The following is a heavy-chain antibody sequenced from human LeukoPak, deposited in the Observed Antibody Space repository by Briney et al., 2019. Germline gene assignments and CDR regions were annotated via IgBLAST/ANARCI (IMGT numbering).Heavy chain of an antibody. Sequence: PGGSLRLSCTASGFTFSTYVMTWVRQAPGKGLEWVSALSGSGGSTYYADSVKGRFAISRDNSKNTLYLQMNNLRAEDTAVYYCAKAISVYDILDYMDIWGNGTTVTVSS. V-gene: IGHV3-23*01. J-gene: IGHJ6*03. CDR1: GFTFSTYV. CDR2: LSGSGGST. D-gene: IGHD3-9*01. CDR3: AKAISVYDILDYMDI.